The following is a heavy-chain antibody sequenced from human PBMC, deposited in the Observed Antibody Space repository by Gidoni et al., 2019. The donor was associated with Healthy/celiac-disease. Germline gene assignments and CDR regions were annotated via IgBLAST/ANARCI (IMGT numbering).Heavy chain of an antibody. CDR1: GFHFSSYG. V-gene: IGHV3-33*01. J-gene: IGHJ3*02. D-gene: IGHD6-13*01. CDR2: IWYDGSNK. Sequence: QVQLVESGGGVVQPGRSLRLSCAASGFHFSSYGMHWVRQAPGKGLEWVAVIWYDGSNKYYADSVKGRFTISRDNSKNTLYLQMNSLRAEDTAVYYCARDLRSSSWYDAFDIWGQGTMVTVSS. CDR3: ARDLRSSSWYDAFDI.